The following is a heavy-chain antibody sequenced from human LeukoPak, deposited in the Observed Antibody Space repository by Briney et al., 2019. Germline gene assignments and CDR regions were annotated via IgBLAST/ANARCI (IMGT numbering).Heavy chain of an antibody. D-gene: IGHD2-2*01. CDR1: GGTFSSYA. Sequence: ASVKVSCKASGGTFSSYAISWVRQAPGQGLEWMGGIVPIFGTANYAQKFQGRVTITADESTSTAYMELSSLRSEDTAVYYCAREGPMLLVNQLDFDYWGQGTLVTVSS. V-gene: IGHV1-69*13. CDR3: AREGPMLLVNQLDFDY. J-gene: IGHJ4*02. CDR2: IVPIFGTA.